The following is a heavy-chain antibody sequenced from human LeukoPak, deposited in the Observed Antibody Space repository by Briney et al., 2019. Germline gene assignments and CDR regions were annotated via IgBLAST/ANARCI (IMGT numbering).Heavy chain of an antibody. V-gene: IGHV3-33*01. D-gene: IGHD3-10*01. Sequence: GGSLRLSCAASGFTFSNFGMHWVRQAPGEGLEWVAVIWHDGRNLHYADSVKGRFTISRDNSKGTLYLQMNSLRVEDTAVYYCARQTGTYDLDYWGQGTLVTVSS. J-gene: IGHJ4*02. CDR3: ARQTGTYDLDY. CDR2: IWHDGRNL. CDR1: GFTFSNFG.